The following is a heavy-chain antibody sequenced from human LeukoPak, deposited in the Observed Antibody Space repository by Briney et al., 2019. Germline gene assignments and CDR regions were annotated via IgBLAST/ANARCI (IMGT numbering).Heavy chain of an antibody. D-gene: IGHD2-15*01. CDR3: ARLPRYCRGGSCYRWFDP. J-gene: IGHJ5*02. CDR1: GYSFTSYW. V-gene: IGHV5-10-1*01. CDR2: IDPSDSYT. Sequence: GESLKISCKGSGYSFTSYWISWVRQMPGKGLEWMGRIDPSDSYTNYSPSFQGHVTISADKSISTAYLQWSSLKASDTAVYYCARLPRYCRGGSCYRWFDPWGQGTLVTVSS.